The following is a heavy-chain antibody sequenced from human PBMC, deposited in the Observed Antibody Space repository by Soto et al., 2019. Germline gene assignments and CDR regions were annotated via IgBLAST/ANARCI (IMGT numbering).Heavy chain of an antibody. J-gene: IGHJ4*02. CDR2: IYSSGSN. Sequence: QVQLQESGPGLVKPSETLALTCTVSGGSMSSRSYYWGWSRQPPGKGLEWIGTIYSSGSNHYNLSLKSLITISLGTSKNPFSLKLSSVTAADTAVYYCARQLAPTWSSWGEFDSWGQGTLVAVSS. V-gene: IGHV4-39*01. CDR3: ARQLAPTWSSWGEFDS. CDR1: GGSMSSRSYY. D-gene: IGHD6-13*01.